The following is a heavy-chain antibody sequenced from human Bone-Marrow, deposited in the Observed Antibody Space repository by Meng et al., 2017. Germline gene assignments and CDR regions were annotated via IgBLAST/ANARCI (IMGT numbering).Heavy chain of an antibody. CDR1: GFTFTSSA. D-gene: IGHD4-17*01. V-gene: IGHV1-58*01. Sequence: SVLVSCKASGFTFTSSAVQWVRQARGQRLEWIGWIVVGSGNTNYAQKFQERVTITRDMSTSTAYMELSSLRAEDTAVYYCAAWAVTMPYYYYGMDFWGQGTTVTVSS. CDR3: AAWAVTMPYYYYGMDF. J-gene: IGHJ6*02. CDR2: IVVGSGNT.